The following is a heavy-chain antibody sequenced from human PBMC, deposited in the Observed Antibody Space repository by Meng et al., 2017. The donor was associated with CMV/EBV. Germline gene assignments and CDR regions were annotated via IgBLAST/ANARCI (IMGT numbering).Heavy chain of an antibody. CDR2: ISYDGSNK. J-gene: IGHJ6*02. Sequence: GESLKISCAASGFTFSNAWMSWVRQAPGKGLEWVAVISYDGSNKYYADSVKGRFTISRDNSKNTLYLQMNSLRAEDTAVYYCARGSHYYYYGMDVWGQGTTVTVSS. CDR3: ARGSHYYYYGMDV. CDR1: GFTFSNAW. V-gene: IGHV3-30*03.